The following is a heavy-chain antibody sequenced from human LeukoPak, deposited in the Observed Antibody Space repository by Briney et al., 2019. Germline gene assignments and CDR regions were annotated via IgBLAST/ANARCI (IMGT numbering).Heavy chain of an antibody. D-gene: IGHD4/OR15-4a*01. Sequence: SETLSLTCTVSGGSISYYYWSWIRQSPGKGLEWIGYIYYSGTTNYNPSLKSRVTISVDTSNNQFSLQLRSVTAADSAVYYCAREDPQTRVPEGMDVWGQGTTVTVSS. CDR2: IYYSGTT. V-gene: IGHV4-59*01. CDR1: GGSISYYY. J-gene: IGHJ6*02. CDR3: AREDPQTRVPEGMDV.